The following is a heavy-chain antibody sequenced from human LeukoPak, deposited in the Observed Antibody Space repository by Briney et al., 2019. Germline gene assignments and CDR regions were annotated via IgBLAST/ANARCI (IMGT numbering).Heavy chain of an antibody. CDR1: RFTFSNYW. V-gene: IGHV3-30*02. CDR3: AKSPYSSGWSWFDY. J-gene: IGHJ4*02. Sequence: GGSLRLSCSASRFTFSNYWMTWVRQAPGKGLEWVAFIRYDGSNKYYADSVKGRFTISRDNSKNTLYLQMNSLRAEDTAVYYCAKSPYSSGWSWFDYWGQGTLVTVSS. CDR2: IRYDGSNK. D-gene: IGHD6-19*01.